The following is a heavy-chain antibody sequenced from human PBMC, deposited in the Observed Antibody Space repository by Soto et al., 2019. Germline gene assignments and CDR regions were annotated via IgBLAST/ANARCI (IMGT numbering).Heavy chain of an antibody. CDR3: ASGSYGDFVNGFELYY. CDR1: GFTFDDYG. V-gene: IGHV3-20*01. Sequence: PGGSLRLSCAASGFTFDDYGMSWVRQAPGKGLEWVSGINWNGGSTGYADSVKGRFTISRDNAKNSLYLQMNSLRAEDTALYHCASGSYGDFVNGFELYYWGQGTLVTVSS. J-gene: IGHJ4*02. CDR2: INWNGGST. D-gene: IGHD4-17*01.